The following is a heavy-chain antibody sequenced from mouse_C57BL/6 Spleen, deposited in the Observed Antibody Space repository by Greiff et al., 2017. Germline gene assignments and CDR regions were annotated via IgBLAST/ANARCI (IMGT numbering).Heavy chain of an antibody. J-gene: IGHJ1*03. V-gene: IGHV14-3*01. CDR1: GFNIKNTY. CDR2: IDPANGNT. D-gene: IGHD1-1*01. Sequence: EVKLVESVAELVRPGASVKLSCTASGFNIKNTYMHWVKQRPEQGLEWIGRIDPANGNTKYAPKFQGKATITADTSSNTAYLQLSSLTSEDTAIYYCARFDYYGSSYPHFDVWGTGTTVTVSS. CDR3: ARFDYYGSSYPHFDV.